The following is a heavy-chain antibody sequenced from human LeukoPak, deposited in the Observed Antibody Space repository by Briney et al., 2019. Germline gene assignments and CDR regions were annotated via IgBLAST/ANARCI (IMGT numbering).Heavy chain of an antibody. CDR1: GYSFTSYY. V-gene: IGHV1-46*01. Sequence: ASVKVSCKASGYSFTSYYMHWVRQAPGQGLEWMGIINPSGGSTSYAQKFQGRVTMTRDTSTSTVYMELRSLRSEDTAVYYCARDGYSYGYDYWGQGTLVTVSS. D-gene: IGHD5-18*01. CDR2: INPSGGST. J-gene: IGHJ4*02. CDR3: ARDGYSYGYDY.